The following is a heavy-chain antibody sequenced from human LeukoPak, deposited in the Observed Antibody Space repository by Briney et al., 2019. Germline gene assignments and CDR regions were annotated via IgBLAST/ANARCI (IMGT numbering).Heavy chain of an antibody. D-gene: IGHD3-16*01. CDR1: GDSVSSNSAA. J-gene: IGHJ5*02. CDR2: TYYRSKWYN. Sequence: SQTLSLTCASSGDSVSSNSAAWNWIRQSPSRGLEWLGRTYYRSKWYNDYAVAVKSRITINPDTSKNQFSLQLNSVTPENTAVYCCAREVGDREGLNWFDPWGQGTLVTVSS. V-gene: IGHV6-1*01. CDR3: AREVGDREGLNWFDP.